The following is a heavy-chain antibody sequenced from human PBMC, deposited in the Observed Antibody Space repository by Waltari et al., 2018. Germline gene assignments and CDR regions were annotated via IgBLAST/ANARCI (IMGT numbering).Heavy chain of an antibody. CDR2: IYYSGST. J-gene: IGHJ4*02. D-gene: IGHD2-21*01. CDR3: ARHTGLALDY. V-gene: IGHV4-39*01. CDR1: GGSISSSSYS. Sequence: QLQLQESGPGLVKPSETLSLTCTVSGGSISSSSYSWGWIRQPPGKGLEWIGSIYYSGSTYYNPSLKSRVTISVDTSKNQFSLKLSSVTAADTAVYYCARHTGLALDYWGQGTLVTVSS.